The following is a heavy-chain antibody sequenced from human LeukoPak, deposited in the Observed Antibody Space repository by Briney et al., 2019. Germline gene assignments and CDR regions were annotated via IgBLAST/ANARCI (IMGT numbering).Heavy chain of an antibody. CDR1: GGSISTSNYY. V-gene: IGHV4-39*07. D-gene: IGHD3-22*01. Sequence: SETLSLTCTVSGGSISTSNYYWGWIRQPPGKGLEWIGNIFYSGSTYYSPSLKSRVTISLDTSRNQFSLKLSSVTAADTAVYYCAREGIRGYDSSGSYLWDPPYYFDYWGQGTLVTVSS. CDR3: AREGIRGYDSSGSYLWDPPYYFDY. CDR2: IFYSGST. J-gene: IGHJ4*02.